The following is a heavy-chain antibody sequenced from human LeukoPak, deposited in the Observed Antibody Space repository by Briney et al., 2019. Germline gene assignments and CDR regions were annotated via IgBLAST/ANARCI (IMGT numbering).Heavy chain of an antibody. D-gene: IGHD6-13*01. CDR1: GFTFSSYA. CDR2: ISGSGGST. J-gene: IGHJ4*02. CDR3: AKEAGYSSSWFPYYFDY. V-gene: IGHV3-23*01. Sequence: GGSLRLSCAASGFTFSSYAMSWVRQAPGKGLEWVSAISGSGGSTYYADSVKGRFAISRDNSKNTLYLQMNSLRAEDTAVYYCAKEAGYSSSWFPYYFDYWGQGTLVTVSS.